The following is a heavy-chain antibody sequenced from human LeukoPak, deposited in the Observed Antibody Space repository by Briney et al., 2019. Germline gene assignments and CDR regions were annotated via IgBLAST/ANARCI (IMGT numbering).Heavy chain of an antibody. CDR3: AREEPGAAAVNFDY. V-gene: IGHV3-7*01. CDR2: IKQDGSEK. D-gene: IGHD6-13*01. CDR1: GFTFSSYW. Sequence: GGSLRLSCAASGFTFSSYWMSWVRQAPGKELEWVANIKQDGSEKYYVDSVKGRFTISRDNAKSSLYLQMNSLRAEDTAVYYCAREEPGAAAVNFDYWGQGTLVTVSS. J-gene: IGHJ4*02.